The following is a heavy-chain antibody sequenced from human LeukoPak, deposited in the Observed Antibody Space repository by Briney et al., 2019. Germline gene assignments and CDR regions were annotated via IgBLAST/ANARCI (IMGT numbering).Heavy chain of an antibody. CDR2: IYHSGST. CDR1: GYSISSGYY. V-gene: IGHV4-38-2*02. D-gene: IGHD1-1*01. Sequence: SETLSLTCAVSGYSISSGYYWGWIRQPPGKGLAWIGSIYHSGSTYYNPSLKSRVAISVDTSKSQFSLKLSSVTAADTAVYYCARDLRTGKRNWFDPWGQGTLVTVSS. CDR3: ARDLRTGKRNWFDP. J-gene: IGHJ5*02.